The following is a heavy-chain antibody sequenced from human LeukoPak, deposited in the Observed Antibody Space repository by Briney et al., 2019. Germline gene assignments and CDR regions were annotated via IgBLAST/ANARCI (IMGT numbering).Heavy chain of an antibody. V-gene: IGHV4-59*08. Sequence: SETLSLTCTVSGGSIYSYYWGWIRQPPGKGLEWIGYIYYSGSTNYNPSLKSRVTISVDMSKNHFSLKLSSVTAPDTAVYYCARHGYSSSSEGFDYWGQGTLVSVSS. D-gene: IGHD6-6*01. CDR3: ARHGYSSSSEGFDY. CDR1: GGSIYSYY. J-gene: IGHJ4*02. CDR2: IYYSGST.